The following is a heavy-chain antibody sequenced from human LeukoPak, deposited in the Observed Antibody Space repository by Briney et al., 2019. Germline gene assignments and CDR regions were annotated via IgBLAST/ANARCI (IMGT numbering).Heavy chain of an antibody. CDR3: ARQNRDGYNLGDY. V-gene: IGHV5-51*01. CDR1: GYTFTSYW. CDR2: IYPSDSNT. J-gene: IGHJ4*02. D-gene: IGHD5-24*01. Sequence: GESLKISCKGSGYTFTSYWIGWVRQVPGKGLEWMGIIYPSDSNTRYSPSFQGQVTISADKSISTAYLQRSSLKASDTAIYYCARQNRDGYNLGDYWGQGTLVTVSS.